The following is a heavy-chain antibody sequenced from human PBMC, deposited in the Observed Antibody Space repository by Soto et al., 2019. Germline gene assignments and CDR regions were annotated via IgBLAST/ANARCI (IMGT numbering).Heavy chain of an antibody. CDR3: VRDPQRNDY. V-gene: IGHV1-18*04. CDR1: GYSFTSYG. CDR2: ISANSGNT. J-gene: IGHJ4*02. D-gene: IGHD6-25*01. Sequence: QVQLVQSGPEVKKPGASVKVSCKASGYSFTSYGVSWVRQAPGQGLEWMGWISANSGNTDYAQKFLGRVTMTTETSTSTAYMDLRSLRSHDTAVYYCVRDPQRNDYWGQGTLVTVSS.